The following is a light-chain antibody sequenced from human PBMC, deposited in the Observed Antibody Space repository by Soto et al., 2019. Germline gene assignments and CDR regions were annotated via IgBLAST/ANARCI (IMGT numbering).Light chain of an antibody. J-gene: IGKJ2*01. V-gene: IGKV1-39*01. CDR1: QTISSY. Sequence: DIQMTQSPSSLSASVGDRVTITCRASQTISSYLNWYQQKPGKAPKLLIYAASTLQSGVPSRFSGSGSGTDLTLTISSLQPEDFATYYCQQRVTTPYTFGQGTKVEIK. CDR3: QQRVTTPYT. CDR2: AAS.